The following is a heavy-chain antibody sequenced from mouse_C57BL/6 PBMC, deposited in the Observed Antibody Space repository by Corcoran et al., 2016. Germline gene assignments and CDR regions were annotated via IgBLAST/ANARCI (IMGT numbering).Heavy chain of an antibody. CDR2: INPNNGGT. Sequence: EVQLQQSGPALVKPGASVKISCKASGYTFTDYYMNWVKQSHGKSLEWIGDINPNNGGTSYNQKFKGKATLTVDKSSSTAYMELRSLTSEDSAVYYCARDGYEGAMDYWGQGTSVTVSS. CDR1: GYTFTDYY. V-gene: IGHV1-26*01. CDR3: ARDGYEGAMDY. J-gene: IGHJ4*01. D-gene: IGHD2-2*01.